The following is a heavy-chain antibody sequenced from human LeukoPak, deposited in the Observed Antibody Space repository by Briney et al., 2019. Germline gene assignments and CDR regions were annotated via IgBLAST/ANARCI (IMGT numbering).Heavy chain of an antibody. CDR2: IYYSGST. CDR3: ARGGYSYGYSGPYYFDC. V-gene: IGHV4-39*01. J-gene: IGHJ4*02. D-gene: IGHD5-18*01. CDR1: GGSISSSSYY. Sequence: SETLSLTCTVSGGSISSSSYYWGWIRQPPGKGLEWIGRIYYSGSTYYNPSLKSRVTISVDTSKNQFSLKLSSVTAADTAVYYCARGGYSYGYSGPYYFDCWGQGTLVTVSS.